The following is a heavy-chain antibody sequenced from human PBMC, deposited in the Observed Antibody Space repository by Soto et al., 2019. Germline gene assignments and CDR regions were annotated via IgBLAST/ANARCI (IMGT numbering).Heavy chain of an antibody. CDR2: ISGNDENK. D-gene: IGHD3-22*01. J-gene: IGHJ4*01. Sequence: GGSLRLSCAASEFTFISHAMNWVRQAPGGGLEWVADISGNDENKHYADSVKGRFTISRDNSKNTLYLQMTGLRAEDTAIYYCARNVYYDGSGCIDYWGHGTLVTVSS. CDR3: ARNVYYDGSGCIDY. V-gene: IGHV3-23*01. CDR1: EFTFISHA.